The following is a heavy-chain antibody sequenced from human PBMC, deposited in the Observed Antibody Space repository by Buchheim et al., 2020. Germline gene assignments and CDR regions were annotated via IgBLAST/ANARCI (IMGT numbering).Heavy chain of an antibody. CDR2: IYSSGTT. D-gene: IGHD3-3*01. Sequence: QLQLQESGPGLVKPSETLSLTCTVSGGSMRYYYWNWIRQSPAKGLEWMGYIYSSGTTSYNPSLKRRVTISVDTSKNQFSLRLRSVTAADTAVYYCAGENFWSGYDGGFDPWGQG. CDR1: GGSMRYYY. J-gene: IGHJ5*02. CDR3: AGENFWSGYDGGFDP. V-gene: IGHV4-59*13.